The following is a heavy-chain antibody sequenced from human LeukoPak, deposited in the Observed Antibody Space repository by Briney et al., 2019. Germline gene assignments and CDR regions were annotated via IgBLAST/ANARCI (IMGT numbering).Heavy chain of an antibody. V-gene: IGHV3-66*01. Sequence: GGSLRLSCAASGFTVSSNYMRWVRQAPGKGLEWVSVIYSGGSTYYADSVKGRFTISRDNSKNTLYLQMNSLRAEDTAVYYCARDQRYYDSSGYYYYFDYWGQGTLVTVSS. CDR1: GFTVSSNY. D-gene: IGHD3-22*01. CDR3: ARDQRYYDSSGYYYYFDY. CDR2: IYSGGST. J-gene: IGHJ4*02.